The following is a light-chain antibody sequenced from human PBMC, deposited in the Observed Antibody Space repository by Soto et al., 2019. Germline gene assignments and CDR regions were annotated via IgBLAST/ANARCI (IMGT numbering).Light chain of an antibody. V-gene: IGLV2-14*03. J-gene: IGLJ2*01. CDR2: DVN. CDR3: SSLSSSSTLVV. Sequence: QSALSQPASMSGSPGQSITISCTGTSSDVGGYNYVSWYRQYPGKAPKLIIYDVNNRPSEVSNRFSGSKSGNTASLTISGLQAEDEADYYCSSLSSSSTLVVFGGGTKLTVL. CDR1: SSDVGGYNY.